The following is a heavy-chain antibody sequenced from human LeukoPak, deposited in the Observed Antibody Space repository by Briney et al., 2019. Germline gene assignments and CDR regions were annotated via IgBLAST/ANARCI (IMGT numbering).Heavy chain of an antibody. Sequence: PSETLSLTCTVSGGSISSSSYYWGWIRQPPGKGLEWIGSIYYSGRTYYNPSLKSRVTISVDTSKNQFSLKLSSVTAADTAVYYCVSGYPRYWFDPWGQGTLVSVSA. CDR2: IYYSGRT. D-gene: IGHD3-22*01. CDR1: GGSISSSSYY. CDR3: VSGYPRYWFDP. J-gene: IGHJ5*02. V-gene: IGHV4-39*01.